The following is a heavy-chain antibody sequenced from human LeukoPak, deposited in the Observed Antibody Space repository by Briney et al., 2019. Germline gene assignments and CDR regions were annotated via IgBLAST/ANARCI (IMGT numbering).Heavy chain of an antibody. D-gene: IGHD5-18*01. J-gene: IGHJ4*02. CDR3: ARDLPFYSYDPYFDY. CDR2: IKQDGSEK. V-gene: IGHV3-7*03. Sequence: PGGSLRLSCAASGFTFTSYWMSWVRQAPGKGLEWVANIKQDGSEKYYVDSVKGRFIISRDNAKNSLYLQMNSLGAEDTAVYYCARDLPFYSYDPYFDYWGQGTLVTVSS. CDR1: GFTFTSYW.